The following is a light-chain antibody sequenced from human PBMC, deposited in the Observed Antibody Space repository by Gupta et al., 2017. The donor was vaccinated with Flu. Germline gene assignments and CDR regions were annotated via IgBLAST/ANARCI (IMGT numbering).Light chain of an antibody. Sequence: SSAVGDSNYITWYQQHPGAAPRLIIYAVSKRSSGVSNRFSGSKSATTASLTISGLQAEDEADYYCKSYTANITVVFGGGTKVTVV. J-gene: IGLJ3*02. CDR3: KSYTANITVV. CDR1: SSAVGDSNY. CDR2: AVS. V-gene: IGLV2-14*03.